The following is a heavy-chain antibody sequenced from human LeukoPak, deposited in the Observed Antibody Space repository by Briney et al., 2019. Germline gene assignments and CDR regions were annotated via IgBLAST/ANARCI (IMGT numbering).Heavy chain of an antibody. Sequence: SETLSLTCAVSNYSISSGYYWGWIRQPPGKGLEWIGRIYHRGNTYYNPSLKSRATISVDTSKNQFSLKLSSVTAADTAVYYCARIRMITFGGVIVRTYYFDYWGQGTLVIVSS. V-gene: IGHV4-38-2*01. J-gene: IGHJ4*02. CDR2: IYHRGNT. CDR1: NYSISSGYY. CDR3: ARIRMITFGGVIVRTYYFDY. D-gene: IGHD3-16*02.